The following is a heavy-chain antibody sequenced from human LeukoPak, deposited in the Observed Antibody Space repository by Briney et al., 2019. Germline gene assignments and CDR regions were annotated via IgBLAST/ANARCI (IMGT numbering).Heavy chain of an antibody. CDR3: AKDLYSGDNYGYRNY. V-gene: IGHV3-23*01. Sequence: GGSLRLSCAASGFTFRSYAMSWVRQAPGKGLEWVSAISGSGGSTYYADSVKGRFTISRDNSKNTPYLQMNSLIAEDTAVYYCAKDLYSGDNYGYRNYWGQGTLVTVAS. CDR2: ISGSGGST. D-gene: IGHD5-18*01. J-gene: IGHJ4*02. CDR1: GFTFRSYA.